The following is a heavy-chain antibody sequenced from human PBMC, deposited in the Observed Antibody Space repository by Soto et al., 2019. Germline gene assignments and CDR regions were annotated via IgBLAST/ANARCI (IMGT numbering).Heavy chain of an antibody. Sequence: GGSLRLSCAASGFTVSSNYMSWVRQAPGKGLEWVSVIYSGSSTYYADSVKGRFTISRDNSKNTLYLQMNSLRAEDTAVYYCARDNINYYGDYRFDYCGQRTLVPVS. V-gene: IGHV3-53*01. CDR2: IYSGSST. CDR1: GFTVSSNY. CDR3: ARDNINYYGDYRFDY. J-gene: IGHJ4*02. D-gene: IGHD4-17*01.